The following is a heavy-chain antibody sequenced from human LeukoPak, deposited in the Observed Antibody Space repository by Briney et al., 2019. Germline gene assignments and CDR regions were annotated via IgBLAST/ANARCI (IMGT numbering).Heavy chain of an antibody. J-gene: IGHJ4*02. CDR1: GYTFTGYY. D-gene: IGHD3-9*01. CDR3: ASENYDILTGYYTLDY. Sequence: GASVKVSCKASGYTFTGYYMNWVRKAPGQGLEWMGWINPNSGGTNYAQKIQGRVTMTRDTSISTAYMELSRLRSDDTAVYYCASENYDILTGYYTLDYWGQGTLVTVSS. V-gene: IGHV1-2*02. CDR2: INPNSGGT.